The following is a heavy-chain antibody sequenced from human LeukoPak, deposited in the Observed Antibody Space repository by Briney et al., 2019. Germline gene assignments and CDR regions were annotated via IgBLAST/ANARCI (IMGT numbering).Heavy chain of an antibody. CDR3: AKDNGYSSSWFIDY. D-gene: IGHD6-13*01. Sequence: GGSLRLSCAASGFTFDDYAMHWVRQAPGKGLEWVSLTSWDGGSTYYADSVKGRFTISRDNSKNSLYLQMNSLRAEDTALYYCAKDNGYSSSWFIDYWGQGTLVTVSS. CDR2: TSWDGGST. CDR1: GFTFDDYA. V-gene: IGHV3-43D*03. J-gene: IGHJ4*02.